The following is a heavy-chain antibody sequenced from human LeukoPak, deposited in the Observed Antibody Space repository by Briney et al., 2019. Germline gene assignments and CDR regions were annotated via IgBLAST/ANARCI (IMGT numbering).Heavy chain of an antibody. CDR1: GFTFSSYE. J-gene: IGHJ6*04. Sequence: PGGSLSLSCAASGFTFSSYEMNWVRQAPGKGLEGVSYISSSGSTLYYADSVKGAFTLSRDHAKNSLYLQMNSLRAEDTAVYYCAELGITMIGGVWGKGTTVTISS. V-gene: IGHV3-48*03. CDR3: AELGITMIGGV. CDR2: ISSSGSTL. D-gene: IGHD3-10*02.